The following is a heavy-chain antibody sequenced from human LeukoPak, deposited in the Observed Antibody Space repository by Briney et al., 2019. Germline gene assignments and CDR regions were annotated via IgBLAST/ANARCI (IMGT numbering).Heavy chain of an antibody. CDR3: ARRLLAVSNTMVWGPADAFDI. CDR2: IYPDDSET. D-gene: IGHD3-10*01. CDR1: GYNFADYW. V-gene: IGHV5-51*01. J-gene: IGHJ3*02. Sequence: GESLKISCKASGYNFADYWIGWVRQTPGKGLEWMGIIYPDDSETKNSPSFEGQVTISVDESTSTAYLQWSSLKASDTAVYYCARRLLAVSNTMVWGPADAFDIWGQGTKVTVSS.